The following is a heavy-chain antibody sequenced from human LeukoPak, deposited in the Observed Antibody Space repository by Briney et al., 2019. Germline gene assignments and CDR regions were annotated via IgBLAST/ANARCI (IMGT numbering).Heavy chain of an antibody. CDR2: INPNSGGT. J-gene: IGHJ4*02. CDR3: ARAVKKYCSGGSCYHLDFDY. Sequence: GASVKVSCKASGYTFTGYYMHWVRQAPGQGLEWMGWINPNSGGTNYAQKFPGRVTVTRDTSISTAYMELSRLRSDDTAVYYCARAVKKYCSGGSCYHLDFDYWGQGTLVTVSS. D-gene: IGHD2-15*01. V-gene: IGHV1-2*02. CDR1: GYTFTGYY.